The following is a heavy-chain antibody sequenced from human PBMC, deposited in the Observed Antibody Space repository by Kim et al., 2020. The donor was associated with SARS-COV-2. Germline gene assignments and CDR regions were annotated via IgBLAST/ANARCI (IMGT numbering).Heavy chain of an antibody. V-gene: IGHV1-24*01. D-gene: IGHD3-16*01. Sequence: ASVKVSCKVSGYSLSEIALHWVRQAPGKGLEWMGGFEPEDYEMIYAQKFQGRVSVTEDSSTGTVYMELRGLGSEDTALYFCATYLLNWARGPLYYFGLEIWGQGTAVTVSS. CDR2: FEPEDYEM. CDR3: ATYLLNWARGPLYYFGLEI. J-gene: IGHJ6*02. CDR1: GYSLSEIA.